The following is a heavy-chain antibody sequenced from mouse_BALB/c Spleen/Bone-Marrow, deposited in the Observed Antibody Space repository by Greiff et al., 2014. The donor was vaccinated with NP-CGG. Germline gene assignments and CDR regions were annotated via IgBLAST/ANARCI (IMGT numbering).Heavy chain of an antibody. V-gene: IGHV14-3*02. CDR2: IDPANGNT. Sequence: EVHLVESGAELVKPGASVKLSCTASGFNIKDTYIHWVKQRPEQGLEWIGRIDPANGNTKYDPKFQGKATITADTSSNTAYLQLSGLTSEDTAVYYCARWEYYAMDYWGQGTSVTVSS. J-gene: IGHJ4*01. D-gene: IGHD4-1*01. CDR3: ARWEYYAMDY. CDR1: GFNIKDTY.